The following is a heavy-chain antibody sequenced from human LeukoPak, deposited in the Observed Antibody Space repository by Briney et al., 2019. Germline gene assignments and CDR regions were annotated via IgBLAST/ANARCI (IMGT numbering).Heavy chain of an antibody. CDR2: IYPGDSDT. V-gene: IGHV5-51*01. J-gene: IGHJ5*02. D-gene: IGHD2-2*01. CDR1: GYSFTSYW. CDR3: ARIGYCSSTSCPRGWFDP. Sequence: LGESLKISCKGSGYSFTSYWIGWVRQMPGKGLEWMGIIYPGDSDTRYSPSFQGQVTISADKSISTAYLQWSSLKASDTAMYYCARIGYCSSTSCPRGWFDPWGQGTLVTVSS.